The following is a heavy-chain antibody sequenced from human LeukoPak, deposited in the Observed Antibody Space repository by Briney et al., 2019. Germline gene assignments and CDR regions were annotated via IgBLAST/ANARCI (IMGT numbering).Heavy chain of an antibody. CDR1: GYSFTRYW. J-gene: IGHJ6*02. CDR2: IYSADSET. V-gene: IGHV5-51*01. Sequence: GESLKISCKASGYSFTRYWIAWVRQMPGKGLEWMGIIYSADSETRYSPSPQGQVTISADKSINTAYLQWSNLKASDTAIYYCARLMGPQPYPYGMDVWGQGTTVTVSS. CDR3: ARLMGPQPYPYGMDV. D-gene: IGHD1-1*01.